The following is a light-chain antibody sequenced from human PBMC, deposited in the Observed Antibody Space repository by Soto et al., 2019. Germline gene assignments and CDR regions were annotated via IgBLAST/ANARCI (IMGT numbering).Light chain of an antibody. CDR2: AAS. CDR1: QSISSY. V-gene: IGKV1-39*01. Sequence: DIQMTQSPSSLSASVGDRVTITCRAGQSISSYLNWYQQKPGKAPKLLIYAASSLQSGVPSRFSGSGSGTDFTLTISSLQPEDFATYYCQQTYITRTFGQGTKVEIK. CDR3: QQTYITRT. J-gene: IGKJ1*01.